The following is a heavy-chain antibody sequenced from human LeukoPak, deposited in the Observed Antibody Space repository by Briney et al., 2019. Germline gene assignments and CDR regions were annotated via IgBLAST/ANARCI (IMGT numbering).Heavy chain of an antibody. J-gene: IGHJ4*02. CDR1: GGSISSSY. Sequence: SETLSLTCTVSGGSISSSYWSWIRQPPGKGLEWIGYTYYSGSTNYNPSLKSRVAISVDTSKNQFYLMLSSVTAANTDVYYCARDGAVGGIDWGQGTLVTVSS. V-gene: IGHV4-59*01. CDR2: TYYSGST. D-gene: IGHD3-3*01. CDR3: ARDGAVGGID.